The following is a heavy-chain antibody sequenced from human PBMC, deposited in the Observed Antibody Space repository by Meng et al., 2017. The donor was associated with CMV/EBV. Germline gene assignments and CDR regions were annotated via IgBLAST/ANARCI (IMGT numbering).Heavy chain of an antibody. V-gene: IGHV4-39*07. Sequence: SETLSLTCTVSGGSISSSSYYWGWIRQPPGKGLEWIGSIYYSGSTYYNPSLKSRVTISVDTSKNQFSLKLSSVTAADTAVYYCASRLQPYYGMDVWGQGTTVTVSS. CDR1: GGSISSSSYY. D-gene: IGHD5-24*01. CDR3: ASRLQPYYGMDV. J-gene: IGHJ6*02. CDR2: IYYSGST.